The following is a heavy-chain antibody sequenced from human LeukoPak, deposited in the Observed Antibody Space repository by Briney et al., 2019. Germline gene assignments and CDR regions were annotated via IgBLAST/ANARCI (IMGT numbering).Heavy chain of an antibody. Sequence: SETLSLTCTVSGGSISSSSYYWGWIRQPPGKGLEWIGSIYYSGSTYYNPSLKSRVTISVDTSKNQFSLKLSSVTAADTAVYYCARHKTGADYWGQGTLVTVSS. CDR2: IYYSGST. D-gene: IGHD1-1*01. CDR3: ARHKTGADY. J-gene: IGHJ4*02. V-gene: IGHV4-39*01. CDR1: GGSISSSSYY.